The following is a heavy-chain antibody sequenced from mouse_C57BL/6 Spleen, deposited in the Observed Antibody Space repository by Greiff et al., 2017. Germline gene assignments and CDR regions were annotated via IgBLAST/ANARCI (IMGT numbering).Heavy chain of an antibody. CDR1: GYTFTSYW. CDR2: IDPSDSYT. CDR3: ARSEDYDYDDY. D-gene: IGHD2-4*01. V-gene: IGHV1-50*01. J-gene: IGHJ2*01. Sequence: QVQLQQPGAELVKPGASVKLSCKASGYTFTSYWMQWVKQRPGQGLEWIGEIDPSDSYTNYNQKFKGKATLTVDTSSSTAYMQLSSLTSEDSAVYYCARSEDYDYDDYWGQGTTLTVSS.